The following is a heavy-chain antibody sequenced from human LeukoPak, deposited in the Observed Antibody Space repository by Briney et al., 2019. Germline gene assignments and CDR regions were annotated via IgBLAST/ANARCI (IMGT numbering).Heavy chain of an antibody. CDR3: ARVSCSSTSCYEELDY. CDR1: GFTFSSYS. Sequence: KAGGSLRLSCAASGFTFSSYSMNWVRQAPGKGLEWVSSISSSSSYIYYADSVKGRFTISRDNAKNSLYLQMNSLRAEDTAVYYCARVSCSSTSCYEELDYWGQGTLVTVSS. CDR2: ISSSSSYI. J-gene: IGHJ4*02. V-gene: IGHV3-21*01. D-gene: IGHD2-2*01.